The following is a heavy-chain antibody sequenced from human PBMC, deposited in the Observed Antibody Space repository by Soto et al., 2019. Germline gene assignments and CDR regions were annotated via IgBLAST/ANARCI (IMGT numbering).Heavy chain of an antibody. CDR2: IYNTGST. D-gene: IGHD7-27*01. CDR3: ALALGPTTGLDY. CDR1: GASISSGHYY. Sequence: SETLSLTCSVSGASISSGHYYWTWIRQHPGKGLEWIGSIYNTGSTSYNPSLTSRLSISVDTSENHFSLRLFSVTVADTAVYYCALALGPTTGLDYWGQGSLVTVSS. V-gene: IGHV4-31*03. J-gene: IGHJ4*02.